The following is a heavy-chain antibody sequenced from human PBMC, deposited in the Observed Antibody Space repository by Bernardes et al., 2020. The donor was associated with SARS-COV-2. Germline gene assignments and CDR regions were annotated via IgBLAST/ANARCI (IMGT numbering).Heavy chain of an antibody. CDR1: GFTFSSHW. CDR2: INGDANTA. CDR3: VRGGRDSYRNLDF. V-gene: IGHV3-74*01. D-gene: IGHD5-18*01. Sequence: GGSLRLSCAASGFTFSSHWMHWVRQAPGKGLVWVSHINGDANTANFADSVRGRFTVSRDNAKNTLYLQMNSLRAEDTAVYYCVRGGRDSYRNLDFWGQGTLVTVSS. J-gene: IGHJ4*02.